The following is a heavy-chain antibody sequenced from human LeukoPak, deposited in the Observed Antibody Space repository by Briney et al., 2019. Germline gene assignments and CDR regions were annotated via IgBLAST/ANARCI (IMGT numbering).Heavy chain of an antibody. CDR3: ARDRSSDYNIDAFDL. V-gene: IGHV4-39*07. CDR1: GGSISSSSYY. CDR2: IYYSGST. Sequence: SETLSLTCTVSGGSISSSSYYWGWIRQPPGKGLEWIGSIYYSGSTYYNPSLKSRVTISVDTSKNQFSLQLSSVTAADTAIYYCARDRSSDYNIDAFDLWGQGTLVTVSS. J-gene: IGHJ3*01. D-gene: IGHD3-22*01.